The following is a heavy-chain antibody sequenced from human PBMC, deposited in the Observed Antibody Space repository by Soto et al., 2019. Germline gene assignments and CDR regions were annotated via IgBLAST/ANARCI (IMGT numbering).Heavy chain of an antibody. Sequence: GGSLRLSCAASGFTFDDYAMHWVRQAPGKGLEWVSGISWNSGGIGYADSVKGRFTISRDNAKNSLYLQMNSLRAEDTALYYCAKDIRVGCISTSCSYFDYWGQGTLVTVSS. CDR2: ISWNSGGI. V-gene: IGHV3-9*01. CDR1: GFTFDDYA. D-gene: IGHD2-2*01. J-gene: IGHJ4*02. CDR3: AKDIRVGCISTSCSYFDY.